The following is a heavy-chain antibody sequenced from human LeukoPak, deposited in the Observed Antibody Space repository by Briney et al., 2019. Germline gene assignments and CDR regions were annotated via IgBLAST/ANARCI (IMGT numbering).Heavy chain of an antibody. V-gene: IGHV3-21*01. Sequence: GGSLRLSCAASGFTFSSYSMNWVRQAPGKGLEWVSSISSSSSSYIYYADSVKGRFTISRDNAKNSLYLQMNSLRAEDTAVYYCARAPVVFDKNNYYYYYGMDVWGQGTTVTVSS. CDR1: GFTFSSYS. CDR3: ARAPVVFDKNNYYYYYGMDV. J-gene: IGHJ6*02. CDR2: ISSSSSSYI. D-gene: IGHD2-15*01.